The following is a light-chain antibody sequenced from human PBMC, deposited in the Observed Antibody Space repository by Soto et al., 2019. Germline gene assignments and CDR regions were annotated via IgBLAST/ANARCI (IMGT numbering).Light chain of an antibody. CDR2: DVS. CDR3: SSYTSSSTGV. J-gene: IGLJ3*02. CDR1: SSDVGGYKY. Sequence: QSALTQPASVSGSPGQSITISCTGTSSDVGGYKYVSWYQQHPGKAPKLMIYDVSNRPSGVSNRFSGSKSGNTASLIISGLQSEDEADHYCSSYTSSSTGVIGGGTQLTVL. V-gene: IGLV2-14*03.